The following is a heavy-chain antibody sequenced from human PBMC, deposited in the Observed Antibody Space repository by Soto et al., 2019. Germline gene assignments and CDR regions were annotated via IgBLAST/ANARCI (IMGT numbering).Heavy chain of an antibody. CDR3: ARVHSSGIFYFVDP. V-gene: IGHV1-69*13. CDR2: IMPIFGTP. D-gene: IGHD3-10*01. CDR1: GGTFDSYV. Sequence: ASVKVSCKASGGTFDSYVISWLRQAPGQGLEWMGGIMPIFGTPNYAQKFRGRVTISADESTSTAYLELSSLTSDDTAVYYCARVHSSGIFYFVDPWGQGTLVTVSS. J-gene: IGHJ5*02.